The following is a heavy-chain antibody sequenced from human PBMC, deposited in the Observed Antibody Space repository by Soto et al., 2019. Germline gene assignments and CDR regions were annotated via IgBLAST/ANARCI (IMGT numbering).Heavy chain of an antibody. CDR2: ISAYNGNT. CDR1: GYTFTSYG. J-gene: IGHJ6*02. V-gene: IGHV1-18*01. CDR3: ARAREGSSFHYYYYGRDV. Sequence: GASVKVSCKASGYTFTSYGISWVRQAPGQGLEWMGWISAYNGNTNYAQKRQGRVTMTTDTSTSTACMALRSLRSDDTAVYYCARAREGSSFHYYYYGRDVWGQGTTVTVAS. D-gene: IGHD6-6*01.